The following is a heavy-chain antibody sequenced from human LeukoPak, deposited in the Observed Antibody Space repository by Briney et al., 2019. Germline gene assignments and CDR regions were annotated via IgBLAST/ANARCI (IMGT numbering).Heavy chain of an antibody. CDR1: GGSISSSGYY. Sequence: SETLSLTCTVSGGSISSSGYYWSWIRQPPGKGLEWIGHIQHSGGTYYSPSLRSRVTMSLDRSKNQFSLNLSSATAADTAVYYCASPMTLVLRGLAGIDAFNIWGQGTLVTVSS. CDR3: ASPMTLVLRGLAGIDAFNI. V-gene: IGHV4-30-2*01. D-gene: IGHD3-22*01. J-gene: IGHJ3*02. CDR2: IQHSGGT.